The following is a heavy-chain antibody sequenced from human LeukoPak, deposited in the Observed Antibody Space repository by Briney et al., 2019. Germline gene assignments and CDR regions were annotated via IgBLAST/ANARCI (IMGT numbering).Heavy chain of an antibody. D-gene: IGHD5-12*01. CDR1: GGSISSYY. V-gene: IGHV4-59*01. CDR2: IYYSGST. J-gene: IGHJ5*02. CDR3: ARDGRGYSGYDSEYNWFDP. Sequence: SETLSLTCTVSGGSISSYYWSWIRQPPGKGLEWIGYIYYSGSTNYNPSLKSRVTISVDTSKNQFSLKLSSVTAADTAVYYCARDGRGYSGYDSEYNWFDPWGQGTLATVSA.